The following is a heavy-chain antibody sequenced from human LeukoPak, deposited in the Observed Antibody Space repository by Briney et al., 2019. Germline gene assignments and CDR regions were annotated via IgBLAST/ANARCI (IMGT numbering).Heavy chain of an antibody. J-gene: IGHJ4*02. CDR1: GFTFSSYA. D-gene: IGHD5-24*01. CDR3: AEGGYNQDFDY. V-gene: IGHV3-23*01. Sequence: PGGSLRLSCAASGFTFSSYAMSWVRQAPGKGLEWVSDISSSGDRTHYIDSVKGRFTVSRDNSKNTLYLQMNSLRVEDTAIYYCAEGGYNQDFDYWGQGALVTVSS. CDR2: ISSSGDRT.